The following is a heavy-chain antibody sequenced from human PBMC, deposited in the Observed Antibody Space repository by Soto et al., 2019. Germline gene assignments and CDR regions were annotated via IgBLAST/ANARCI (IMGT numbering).Heavy chain of an antibody. J-gene: IGHJ4*02. D-gene: IGHD6-19*01. CDR3: ASTLYSSGWYHFDY. CDR1: GDSVSSNSAA. Sequence: SQTLSLTCAISGDSVSSNSAAWNWIRQSPSRGLEWLGRTYYRSKWYNDYAVSVKSRITINPDTSKNQFSLQLNSVTPEDTAVYYCASTLYSSGWYHFDYWGQGTLVTVSS. V-gene: IGHV6-1*01. CDR2: TYYRSKWYN.